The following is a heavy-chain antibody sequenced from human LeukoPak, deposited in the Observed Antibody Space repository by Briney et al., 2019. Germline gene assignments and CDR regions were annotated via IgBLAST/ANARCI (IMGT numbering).Heavy chain of an antibody. Sequence: GGSLRLSCAASGFTFSSYWMSWVRQAPGKGLEWVAVISYDGSNKYYADSVKGRFTISRDNSKNTLYLQMNSLRAEDTAVYYCAKDWRKYCSGGSCYVNAWGQGTLVTVSS. D-gene: IGHD2-15*01. J-gene: IGHJ5*02. V-gene: IGHV3-30*18. CDR2: ISYDGSNK. CDR3: AKDWRKYCSGGSCYVNA. CDR1: GFTFSSYW.